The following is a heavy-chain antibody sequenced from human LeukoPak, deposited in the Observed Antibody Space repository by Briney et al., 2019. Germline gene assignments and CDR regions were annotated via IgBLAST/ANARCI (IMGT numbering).Heavy chain of an antibody. CDR1: GFTFSSYA. V-gene: IGHV3-23*01. D-gene: IGHD1-26*01. CDR3: SKEEEVLRVTTAFDQ. J-gene: IGHJ4*02. Sequence: PGGSLRLSCAASGFTFSSYAMSWIRQTPGKGLEWVSAVSDDARGTYYADSVKGRFTIPRDNSKNTLYLQMSSLRPEDTALYYCSKEEEVLRVTTAFDQWGQGTLVTVSS. CDR2: VSDDARGT.